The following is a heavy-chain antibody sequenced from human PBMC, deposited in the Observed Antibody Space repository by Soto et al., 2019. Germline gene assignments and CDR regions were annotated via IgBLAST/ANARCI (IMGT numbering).Heavy chain of an antibody. CDR1: GGTFSSYA. Sequence: SVKVSCKASGGTFSSYAISWVRQAPGQGLEWMGGIIPIFGTANYAQKFQGRVTITADESTSTAYMELSSLRSEDTALYYCAWRGSYYDRSGYFPFDYGGQGSLVTGSS. V-gene: IGHV1-69*13. CDR2: IIPIFGTA. J-gene: IGHJ4*02. D-gene: IGHD3-22*01. CDR3: AWRGSYYDRSGYFPFDY.